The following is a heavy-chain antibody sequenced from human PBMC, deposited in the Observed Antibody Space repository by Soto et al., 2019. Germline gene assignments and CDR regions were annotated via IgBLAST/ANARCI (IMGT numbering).Heavy chain of an antibody. CDR3: ARDNSAANGVLDH. Sequence: ASVKVSCKASGYTFTNHYVHWVRQAPGQGLEWVGMINPSARSASYAQKLRGRLTMDRDTSTTTVYMELSRLTFEDTAVYFCARDNSAANGVLDHWGQGTLVTVSS. CDR2: INPSARSA. J-gene: IGHJ4*02. CDR1: GYTFTNHY. V-gene: IGHV1-46*04. D-gene: IGHD1-1*01.